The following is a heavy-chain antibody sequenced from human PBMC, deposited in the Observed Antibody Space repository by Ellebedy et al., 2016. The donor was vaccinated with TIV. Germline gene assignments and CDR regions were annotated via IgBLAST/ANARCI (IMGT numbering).Heavy chain of an antibody. Sequence: GESLKISCAVSGFTFSDYYMTWIRQAPGKGLEWVSAISGSGGGTYYADSVKGRFTMSRDNSKNTLYLQMNSLRAEDTAVYYCAKTAREYCSSTGCELDYWGQGTLVTVSS. D-gene: IGHD2-2*01. J-gene: IGHJ4*02. V-gene: IGHV3-23*01. CDR1: GFTFSDYY. CDR2: ISGSGGGT. CDR3: AKTAREYCSSTGCELDY.